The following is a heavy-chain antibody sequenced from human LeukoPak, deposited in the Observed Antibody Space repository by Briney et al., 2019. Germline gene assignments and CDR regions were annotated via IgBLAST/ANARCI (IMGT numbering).Heavy chain of an antibody. V-gene: IGHV4-59*01. J-gene: IGHJ1*01. Sequence: SETLSLTCTVSGXSISGDFWSWIRQPPGKGLEWIGYISYSGNTNYNPSLKSRVTISVDTSKNQFSLKLSSVTAADTAVYYCATSSGYYYFHRWGQGTLVTVSS. CDR3: ATSSGYYYFHR. CDR2: ISYSGNT. D-gene: IGHD3-22*01. CDR1: GXSISGDF.